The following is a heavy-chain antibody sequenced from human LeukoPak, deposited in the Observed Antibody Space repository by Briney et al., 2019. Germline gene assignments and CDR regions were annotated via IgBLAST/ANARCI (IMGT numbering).Heavy chain of an antibody. V-gene: IGHV3-30-3*02. CDR1: GFTFSSYS. D-gene: IGHD1-26*01. Sequence: GGSLRLLCAASGFTFSSYSMHWVRQAPGKGLEWVAFISYDETIKYYADSVEGRFTISRDISKNTLYLQMNSLRAEDTAVYYCAKSYSENYWSDWGQGTLVTVSS. CDR2: ISYDETIK. CDR3: AKSYSENYWSD. J-gene: IGHJ1*01.